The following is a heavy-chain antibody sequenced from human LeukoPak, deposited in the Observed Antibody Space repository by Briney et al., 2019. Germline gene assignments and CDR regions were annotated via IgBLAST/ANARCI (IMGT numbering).Heavy chain of an antibody. CDR3: ARGTGNAFDI. V-gene: IGHV4-61*02. CDR1: GGSITSGSYD. CDR2: VYTSGNT. Sequence: TLSLTCTVSGGSITSGSYDWNWIRQPAGKGLDWIGRVYTSGNTNYSPSLKSRVAISVDTSKNQFSLKLSSVTATDTAVYYCARGTGNAFDIWGQGTMVTVSS. D-gene: IGHD1-14*01. J-gene: IGHJ3*02.